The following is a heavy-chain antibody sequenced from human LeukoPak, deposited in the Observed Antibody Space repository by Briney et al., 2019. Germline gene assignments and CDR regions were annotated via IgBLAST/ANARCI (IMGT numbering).Heavy chain of an antibody. CDR3: ATSVHYYDSSGYYH. V-gene: IGHV1-24*01. Sequence: ASVKVSCKVSGYTLTELSMHWVRQAPGKGLEWMGGFDPEDGETIYAQKFQGRVTMTEDTSTDTAYMELSSLRSEDTAVYYCATSVHYYDSSGYYHWGQGTLVTVSS. J-gene: IGHJ4*02. CDR1: GYTLTELS. D-gene: IGHD3-22*01. CDR2: FDPEDGET.